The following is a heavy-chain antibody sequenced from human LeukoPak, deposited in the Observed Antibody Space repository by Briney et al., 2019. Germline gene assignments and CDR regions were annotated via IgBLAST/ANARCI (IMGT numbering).Heavy chain of an antibody. V-gene: IGHV4-38-2*01. Sequence: SETLSLTCAVSGYSISSGYYWGWIRQPPGKGLEWIGSIYHSGTTHYNPSLKSRVTISVDTSKNQISLELSSVTAADTAIYYCARVLGGSSPFDYWGQGTLVTVSS. D-gene: IGHD1-26*01. CDR2: IYHSGTT. J-gene: IGHJ4*02. CDR3: ARVLGGSSPFDY. CDR1: GYSISSGYY.